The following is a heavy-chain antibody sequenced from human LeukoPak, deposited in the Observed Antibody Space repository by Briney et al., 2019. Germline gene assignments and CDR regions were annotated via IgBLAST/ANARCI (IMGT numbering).Heavy chain of an antibody. Sequence: PGGSLRLSCVASGITFSSYDMSWVRQAPGKGLEWVSILYSGSDTYYADSVKGRFTISRDSSKNILSLQMNNLRAEDTAVYYCARVGDHFHWYLDLWGRGTLVTVSS. CDR3: ARVGDHFHWYLDL. J-gene: IGHJ2*01. CDR2: LYSGSDT. CDR1: GITFSSYD. D-gene: IGHD3-10*01. V-gene: IGHV3-53*01.